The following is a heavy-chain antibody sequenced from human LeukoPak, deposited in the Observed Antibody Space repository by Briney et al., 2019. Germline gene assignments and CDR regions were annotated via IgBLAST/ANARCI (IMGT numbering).Heavy chain of an antibody. CDR1: GGSISSSSYY. V-gene: IGHV4-39*07. D-gene: IGHD3-22*01. CDR3: TRGSIAYYYMDV. Sequence: NPSETLSLTCTVSGGSISSSSYYWGWIRQPPGKGLEWIGNIYYSGSTNYNPSLKSRVTISVDTSKNQFSLKLSSVTAADTAVYYCTRGSIAYYYMDVWGKGTTVTISS. J-gene: IGHJ6*03. CDR2: IYYSGST.